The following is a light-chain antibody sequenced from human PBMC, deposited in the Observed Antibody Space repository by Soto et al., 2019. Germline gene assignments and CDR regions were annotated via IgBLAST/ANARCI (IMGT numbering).Light chain of an antibody. Sequence: QSVLTQPASVSGSPGQSITIYCTGTSSDVGGYNSVSWYQHHPGKAPKLMIYNVSNRPSGVSSRFSGSKSGNTASLTISGLQAEDEADYYCSSYTSSSTLYVFGTGTKVTVL. J-gene: IGLJ1*01. CDR1: SSDVGGYNS. CDR2: NVS. V-gene: IGLV2-14*03. CDR3: SSYTSSSTLYV.